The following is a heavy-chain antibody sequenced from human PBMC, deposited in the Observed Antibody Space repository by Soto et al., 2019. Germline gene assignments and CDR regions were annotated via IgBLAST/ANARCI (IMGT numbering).Heavy chain of an antibody. CDR1: GGSISSYY. V-gene: IGHV4-59*01. Sequence: PSETLSLTCTVSGGSISSYYWSWIRQPPGKGLEWIGYIYYSGSTNYNPSLKSRVTISVDTSKNQFSLKLSSVTAADTALYYCARDLPYSSSWYYFDYWGQGTLVTVSS. J-gene: IGHJ4*02. CDR3: ARDLPYSSSWYYFDY. D-gene: IGHD6-13*01. CDR2: IYYSGST.